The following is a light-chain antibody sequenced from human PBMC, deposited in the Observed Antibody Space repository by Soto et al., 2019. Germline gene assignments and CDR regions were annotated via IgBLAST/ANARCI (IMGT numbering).Light chain of an antibody. CDR3: SSFVASNNLRV. Sequence: QSVLTQPPSASVSPGQSVTISCTGTSSDVGAYNYVSWYQQHPGKAPKLILYEVNQRPSGVPDRFSGSKSGNTASLTVSGLQAEDEADYYCSSFVASNNLRVFGTGTRSPS. CDR1: SSDVGAYNY. J-gene: IGLJ1*01. V-gene: IGLV2-8*01. CDR2: EVN.